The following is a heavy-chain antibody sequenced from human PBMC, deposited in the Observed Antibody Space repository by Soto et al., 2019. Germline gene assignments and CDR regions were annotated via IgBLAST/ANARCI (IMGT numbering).Heavy chain of an antibody. V-gene: IGHV3-23*01. CDR1: RFTFSIYA. CDR2: ISGSGGTT. CDR3: ARESSGYVFDF. J-gene: IGHJ4*02. Sequence: PGGSLRLSCAASRFTFSIYAMNWVPQAPGKGLAWVSGISGSGGTTNYADSVKGRFTISRDNSKNTLYLQMNSLRAEDTAVYYCARESSGYVFDFWGLGTLVTVSS. D-gene: IGHD5-12*01.